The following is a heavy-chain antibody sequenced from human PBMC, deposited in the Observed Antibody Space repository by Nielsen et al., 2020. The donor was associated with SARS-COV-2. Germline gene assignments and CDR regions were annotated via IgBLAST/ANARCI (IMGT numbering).Heavy chain of an antibody. CDR1: GYTFTTYY. CDR3: ARGPDYYGSGSHYKALAY. J-gene: IGHJ4*02. CDR2: VNPTDGSP. D-gene: IGHD3-10*01. Sequence: SVKLSCKASGYTFTTYYMQWVRQAPGQGLEWMGLVNPTDGSPIYAPKFQHRVTMTRDMSTSTVYMDLSSLGSEDTAVYFCARGPDYYGSGSHYKALAYWGQGTLVTVSS. V-gene: IGHV1-46*01.